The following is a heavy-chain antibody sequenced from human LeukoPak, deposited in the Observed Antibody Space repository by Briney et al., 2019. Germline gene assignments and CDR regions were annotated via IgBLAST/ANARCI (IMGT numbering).Heavy chain of an antibody. V-gene: IGHV1-8*01. CDR3: ARAFVIEGGFDP. CDR1: GYTFTSYD. Sequence: ASVRVSCKASGYTFTSYDINWVRQATGQGLAWLGWMNPNSGNTGYAQKFQGRVIMTWNTSISTAYMELSSLRSEDTAVYYCARAFVIEGGFDPWGQGTLVTVSS. J-gene: IGHJ5*02. CDR2: MNPNSGNT. D-gene: IGHD2-21*01.